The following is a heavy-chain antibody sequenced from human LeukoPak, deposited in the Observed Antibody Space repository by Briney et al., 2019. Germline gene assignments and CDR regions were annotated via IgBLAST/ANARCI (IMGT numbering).Heavy chain of an antibody. J-gene: IGHJ4*02. CDR2: ISYSGST. CDR1: GFTFSSYA. V-gene: IGHV4-59*08. D-gene: IGHD3-10*01. Sequence: GSLRLSCAASGFTFSSYAMSWIRQPPGKGLEWIGYISYSGSTNYNPSLKSRVTISADTSKNQVSLTLSSVTAADTAVYYCARHPELYFFDYWGQGTLVTVSS. CDR3: ARHPELYFFDY.